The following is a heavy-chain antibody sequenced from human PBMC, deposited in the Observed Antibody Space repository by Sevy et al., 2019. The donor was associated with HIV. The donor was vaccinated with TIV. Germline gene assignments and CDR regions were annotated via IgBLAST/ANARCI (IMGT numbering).Heavy chain of an antibody. CDR1: GFDFSTYW. CDR2: IMGDGSRR. J-gene: IGHJ4*02. CDR3: ARDPFGGYYFDH. Sequence: GGSLRLSCAASGFDFSTYWMHWVRQAPGKGLVWVSRIMGDGSRRSHADSVKGRFSISRDNAKNTLYLQMNSLRAEDTALYFCARDPFGGYYFDHWGPGTLVTVSS. D-gene: IGHD3-16*01. V-gene: IGHV3-74*01.